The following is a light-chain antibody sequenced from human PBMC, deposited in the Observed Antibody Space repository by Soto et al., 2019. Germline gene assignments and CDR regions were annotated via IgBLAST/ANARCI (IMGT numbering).Light chain of an antibody. Sequence: EIVLTQSPATLSLSPGERATLSCRASQSVSSYLAWYQQQPGQAPRLLIYDASNRATGIPARFSGSGSGTDFTLTISSLEPEDFEVYYCQQRSNWPPGYTFGQGTKLEIK. V-gene: IGKV3-11*01. CDR2: DAS. CDR3: QQRSNWPPGYT. J-gene: IGKJ2*01. CDR1: QSVSSY.